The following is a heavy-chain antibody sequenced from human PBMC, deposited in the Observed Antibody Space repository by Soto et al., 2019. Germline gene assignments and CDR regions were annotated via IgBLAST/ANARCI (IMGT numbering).Heavy chain of an antibody. J-gene: IGHJ4*02. V-gene: IGHV3-23*01. CDR2: ISGGGGST. CDR3: AIHRALPYYFEY. Sequence: EVQLLESGGGLVQPGGSLRLSCAASGFTFSSYAMSWVRQAPGKGLEWVSAISGGGGSTYSADSVKGRFTISRDNSKTALYLKMNSRRAEGTAVYHWAIHRALPYYFEYWGQGILVTVSS. CDR1: GFTFSSYA.